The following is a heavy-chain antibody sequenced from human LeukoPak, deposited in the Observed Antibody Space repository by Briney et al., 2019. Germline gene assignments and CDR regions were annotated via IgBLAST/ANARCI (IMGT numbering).Heavy chain of an antibody. V-gene: IGHV4-34*01. J-gene: IGHJ6*03. CDR3: ARLGPYGSSWVRGYYYYYMDV. CDR2: INHSGST. Sequence: SETLSLTCAVYGGSFSGYYWSWIRQPPGKGLEWIGEINHSGSTNYNPSLKSRVTISVDTSKNQFSLKLSSVTAADTAVYYCARLGPYGSSWVRGYYYYYMDVWGKGTTVTVSS. CDR1: GGSFSGYY. D-gene: IGHD6-13*01.